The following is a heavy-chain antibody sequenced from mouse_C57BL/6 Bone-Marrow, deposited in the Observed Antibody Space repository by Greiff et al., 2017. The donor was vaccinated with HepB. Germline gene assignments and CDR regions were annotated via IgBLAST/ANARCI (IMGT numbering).Heavy chain of an antibody. V-gene: IGHV5-6*02. Sequence: DVKLQESGGDLVKPGGSLKLSCAASGFTFSSYGMSWVRQTPDKRLEWVATISSGGSYTYYPDSVKGRFTISRDNAKNTLYLQMSSLKSEDTAMYYCARQVLLIYYDYDDYWGQGTTLTVSS. J-gene: IGHJ2*01. D-gene: IGHD2-4*01. CDR2: ISSGGSYT. CDR1: GFTFSSYG. CDR3: ARQVLLIYYDYDDY.